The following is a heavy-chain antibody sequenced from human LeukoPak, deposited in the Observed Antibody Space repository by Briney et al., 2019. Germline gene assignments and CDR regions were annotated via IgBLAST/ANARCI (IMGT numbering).Heavy chain of an antibody. CDR2: IYYSGST. V-gene: IGHV4-59*08. CDR3: ARHVKSGSSGGNFDY. D-gene: IGHD1-26*01. J-gene: IGHJ4*02. CDR1: GGSNSSYY. Sequence: SETLSLTCTVSGGSNSSYYWSWIRQPPGKGLEWIGYIYYSGSTNYNPSLRSRLTISVDTSKNQFSLKLSSVTAADTAVYYCARHVKSGSSGGNFDYWAREPWSPSPQ.